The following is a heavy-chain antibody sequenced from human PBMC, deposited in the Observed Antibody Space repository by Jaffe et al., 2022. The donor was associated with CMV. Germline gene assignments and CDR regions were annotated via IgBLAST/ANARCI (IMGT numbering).Heavy chain of an antibody. Sequence: QVQLVQSGAEVKKPGASVKVSCKVSGYTLTELSMHWVRQAPGKGLEWMGGFDPEDGETIYAQKFQGRVTMTEDTSTDTAYMELSSLRSEDTAVYYCATFGQQLGPGVNWFDPWGQGTLVTVSS. J-gene: IGHJ5*02. V-gene: IGHV1-24*01. CDR1: GYTLTELS. CDR2: FDPEDGET. CDR3: ATFGQQLGPGVNWFDP. D-gene: IGHD6-13*01.